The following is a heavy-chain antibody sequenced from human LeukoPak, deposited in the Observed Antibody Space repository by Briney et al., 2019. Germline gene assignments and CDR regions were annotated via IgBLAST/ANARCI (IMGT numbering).Heavy chain of an antibody. CDR1: GFTFSSYA. CDR3: ANGWSPDY. J-gene: IGHJ4*02. CDR2: ISGSGGST. Sequence: HPGGSLRLSCAASGFTFSSYAMSWVRQAPGKGLEWVSGISGSGGSTYYADSVKGRFTIFRDNSKNTLYLQMSSLRAEDTAVYHCANGWSPDYWGRGTLVTVSS. V-gene: IGHV3-23*01. D-gene: IGHD2-15*01.